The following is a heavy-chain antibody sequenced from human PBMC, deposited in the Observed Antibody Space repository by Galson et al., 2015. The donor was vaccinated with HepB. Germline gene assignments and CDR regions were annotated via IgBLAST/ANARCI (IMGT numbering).Heavy chain of an antibody. CDR2: ISYDGSNK. Sequence: SLRLSCAASGFTFSSYGMHWVRQAPGKGLEWVAVISYDGSNKYYADSVKGRFTISRDNSKNTLYLQMNSLRAEDTAVYYCANLVVVAATGDYWGQGTLVTVSS. CDR1: GFTFSSYG. J-gene: IGHJ4*02. V-gene: IGHV3-30*18. CDR3: ANLVVVAATGDY. D-gene: IGHD2-15*01.